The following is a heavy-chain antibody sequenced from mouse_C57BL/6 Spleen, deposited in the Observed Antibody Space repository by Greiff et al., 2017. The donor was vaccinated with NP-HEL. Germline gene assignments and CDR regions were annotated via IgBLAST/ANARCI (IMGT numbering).Heavy chain of an antibody. V-gene: IGHV1-59*01. CDR1: GYTFTSYW. CDR3: ARAYYYGSSYKGFAY. CDR2: IDPSDSYT. J-gene: IGHJ3*01. D-gene: IGHD1-1*01. Sequence: QVQLQQPGAELVRPGTSVKLSCKASGYTFTSYWMHWVKQRPGQGLEWIGVIDPSDSYTNYNQKFKGKATLTVDTSSSTAYMQLSSLTSEDSAVYYCARAYYYGSSYKGFAYWGQGTLVTVSA.